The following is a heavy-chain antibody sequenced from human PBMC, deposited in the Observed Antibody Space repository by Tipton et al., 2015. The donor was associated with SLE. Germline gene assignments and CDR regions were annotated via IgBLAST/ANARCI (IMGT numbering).Heavy chain of an antibody. CDR3: ARDSVAAAELFDP. J-gene: IGHJ5*02. V-gene: IGHV4-39*02. CDR2: IYYSGST. D-gene: IGHD6-13*01. CDR1: GGSISSSSYY. Sequence: TLSLTCTASGGSISSSSYYWGWIRQPPGKGLEWIGSIYYSGSTYYNPSLKSRVTISIDTSKNHFSLKLRSVTAADTALYYCARDSVAAAELFDPWGQGTLVTVSS.